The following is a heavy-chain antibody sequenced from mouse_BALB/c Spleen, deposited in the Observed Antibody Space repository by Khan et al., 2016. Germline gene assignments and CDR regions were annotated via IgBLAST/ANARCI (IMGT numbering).Heavy chain of an antibody. CDR3: AKGTWYFAV. J-gene: IGHJ1*01. V-gene: IGHV3-2*02. CDR2: ISYSGST. CDR1: GYSITSDYA. D-gene: IGHD3-3*01. Sequence: EVQLQESGPGLVKPSQSLSLTCTVTGYSITSDYAWNWIRQFPGNKLEWMGYISYSGSTSYNPSLKSRISINRDTSKNQFFLQLNSVTTEDTATYYCAKGTWYFAVWGAGTTVTVSS.